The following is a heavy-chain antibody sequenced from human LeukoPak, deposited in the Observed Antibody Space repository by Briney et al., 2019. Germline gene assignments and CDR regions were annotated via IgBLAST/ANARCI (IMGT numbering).Heavy chain of an antibody. V-gene: IGHV4-59*01. CDR1: GGSISSYY. CDR3: ARDGYSAIDY. Sequence: PSETLSLTCTVSGGSISSYYWSWIRKPPGKGLEWIGYIYYSGSTNYNPSLKSRVTISVDTSKKQFSLKLTSVTAADTAVYYCARDGYSAIDYWGQGTLVTVSS. J-gene: IGHJ4*02. D-gene: IGHD1-26*01. CDR2: IYYSGST.